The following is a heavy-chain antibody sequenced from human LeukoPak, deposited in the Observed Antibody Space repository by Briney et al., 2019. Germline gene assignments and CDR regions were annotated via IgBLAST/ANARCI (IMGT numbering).Heavy chain of an antibody. V-gene: IGHV3-30*04. Sequence: GRSLRLSCAASGFTFSSYAMHWVRQAPGKGLEWVAVISYDGSNKYYADSVRGRFTISRDNSKNTLYLQMHSLRAEDTAVYYCGIAPVPYETSGWGPMRYWGQGNLFTVSS. CDR2: ISYDGSNK. CDR3: GIAPVPYETSGWGPMRY. CDR1: GFTFSSYA. D-gene: IGHD3-22*01. J-gene: IGHJ4*02.